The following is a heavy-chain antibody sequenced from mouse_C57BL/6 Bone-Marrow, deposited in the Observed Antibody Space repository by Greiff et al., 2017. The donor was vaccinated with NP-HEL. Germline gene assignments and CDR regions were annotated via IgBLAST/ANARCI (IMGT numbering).Heavy chain of an antibody. Sequence: EVKLVESGGGLVQPKGSLKLSCAASGFSFNTYAMNWVRQAPGKGLEWVARIRSKSNNYATYYADSVKDRFTISRDDSESMLYLQMNNLKTEDTAMYYCPLIYYDYDGAMDYWGQGTSVTVSS. CDR3: PLIYYDYDGAMDY. CDR1: GFSFNTYA. CDR2: IRSKSNNYAT. V-gene: IGHV10-1*01. J-gene: IGHJ4*01. D-gene: IGHD2-4*01.